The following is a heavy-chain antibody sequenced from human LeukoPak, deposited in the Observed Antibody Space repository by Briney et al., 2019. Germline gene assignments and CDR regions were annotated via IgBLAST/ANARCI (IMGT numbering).Heavy chain of an antibody. J-gene: IGHJ4*02. Sequence: SVKVSCKASGGTFSSYTISWVRQAPGQGLEWMGRIIPILGIANYAQKFQGRDTIDADKSTSTAYMELSSLRSEDTAVYYCARSRNYDILTGYSYYFDYWGQGTLVTVSS. CDR1: GGTFSSYT. CDR2: IIPILGIA. V-gene: IGHV1-69*02. CDR3: ARSRNYDILTGYSYYFDY. D-gene: IGHD3-9*01.